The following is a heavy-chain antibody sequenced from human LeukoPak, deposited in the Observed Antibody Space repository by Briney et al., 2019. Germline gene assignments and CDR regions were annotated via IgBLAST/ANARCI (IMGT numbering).Heavy chain of an antibody. D-gene: IGHD2-15*01. CDR2: IKQDGSEK. Sequence: GGSLRLSCAASGFTFSSYWMSWVRQAPGKGLEWVSNIKQDGSEKYYADSVKGRFTISRDNSMNTLSLQMNSLRTEDTAVYYCARDLSTYYCIDYWGQGTLVTVSS. CDR1: GFTFSSYW. V-gene: IGHV3-7*01. J-gene: IGHJ4*02. CDR3: ARDLSTYYCIDY.